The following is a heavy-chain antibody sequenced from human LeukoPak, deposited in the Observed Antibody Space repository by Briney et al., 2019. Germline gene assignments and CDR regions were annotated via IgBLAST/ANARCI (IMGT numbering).Heavy chain of an antibody. V-gene: IGHV1-18*01. D-gene: IGHD3-16*01. Sequence: ASVKVSCKASGYTFTSYGISWVRQAPGQGLEWMGWISAYNGNTNYAQKLQGRVTMTTDTSTSTAYMELRSLRSDDTAVYYCARVKKEPAGYDYVWGSYVGAGNYYYMDVWGKGTTVTISS. J-gene: IGHJ6*03. CDR2: ISAYNGNT. CDR3: ARVKKEPAGYDYVWGSYVGAGNYYYMDV. CDR1: GYTFTSYG.